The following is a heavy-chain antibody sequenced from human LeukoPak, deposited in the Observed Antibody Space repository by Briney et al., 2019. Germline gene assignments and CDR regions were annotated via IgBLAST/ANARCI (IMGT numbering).Heavy chain of an antibody. V-gene: IGHV5-51*01. CDR3: ARATCVNGICYTLY. D-gene: IGHD2-8*01. CDR1: GFIFTGYW. Sequence: GESLKISCKGSGFIFTGYWIVWVRQMPGKVLEWMGIIYPADSETTYSPSFQGQTTISADRSSTTAHLQWSSLKASDTAIYYCARATCVNGICYTLYWGQGSLVTVSS. J-gene: IGHJ4*02. CDR2: IYPADSET.